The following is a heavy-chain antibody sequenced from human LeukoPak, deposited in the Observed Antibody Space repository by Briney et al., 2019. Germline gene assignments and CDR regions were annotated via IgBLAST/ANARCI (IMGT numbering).Heavy chain of an antibody. CDR3: ARGWGFGSIDY. CDR1: GYTFTDYY. V-gene: IGHV1-2*02. D-gene: IGHD7-27*01. J-gene: IGHJ4*02. Sequence: ASVKVSCKASGYTFTDYYVHWVRQAPGQGLEWMGWISPSSGGTSYAQKFQGRVTMTRDTSISTAYMEVSSLRSDDTAVYYCARGWGFGSIDYWGQGTLVTVSS. CDR2: ISPSSGGT.